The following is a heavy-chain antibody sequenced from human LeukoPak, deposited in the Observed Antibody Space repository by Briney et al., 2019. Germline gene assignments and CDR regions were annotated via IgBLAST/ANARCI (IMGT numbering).Heavy chain of an antibody. V-gene: IGHV4-30-4*01. J-gene: IGHJ3*02. CDR1: GGSISSGDYY. CDR3: ARDDTYYYGSGSYGDAFDI. Sequence: PSETLSLTCTVSGGSISSGDYYWSWIRQPPGKGLEWIGYIDDSGSTYYNPSLKSRVTISVDTSKNQFSLKLSSVTAADTAVYYCARDDTYYYGSGSYGDAFDIWGQGTMVTVSS. CDR2: IDDSGST. D-gene: IGHD3-10*01.